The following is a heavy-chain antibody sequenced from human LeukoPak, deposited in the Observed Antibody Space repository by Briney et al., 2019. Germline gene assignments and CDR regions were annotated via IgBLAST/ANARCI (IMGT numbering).Heavy chain of an antibody. CDR3: ARQDGAHRVY. Sequence: SETLSLTCAVYGGSFSGYYWSWIRQPPGKGLEWIGEINHSGSTNYNPSLKSRVTISLDTSKNQFSLNLNSVTAADTAVYYCARQDGAHRVYWGQGTLVTVSS. CDR2: INHSGST. CDR1: GGSFSGYY. D-gene: IGHD4-17*01. V-gene: IGHV4-34*01. J-gene: IGHJ4*02.